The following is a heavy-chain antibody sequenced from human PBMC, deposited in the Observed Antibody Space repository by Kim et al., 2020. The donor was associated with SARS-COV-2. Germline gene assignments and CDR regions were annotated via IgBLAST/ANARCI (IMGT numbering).Heavy chain of an antibody. CDR1: GYTFTSYD. Sequence: ASVKVSCKASGYTFTSYDINWVRQATGQGLEWMGWMNPNSGNTGYAQKFQGRVTMTRNTSISTAYMELSGLRSEDTAVYYCARGVRGHIVVVIAIRYYYGMDVWGQGTTVTVSS. CDR2: MNPNSGNT. CDR3: ARGVRGHIVVVIAIRYYYGMDV. J-gene: IGHJ6*02. D-gene: IGHD2-21*01. V-gene: IGHV1-8*01.